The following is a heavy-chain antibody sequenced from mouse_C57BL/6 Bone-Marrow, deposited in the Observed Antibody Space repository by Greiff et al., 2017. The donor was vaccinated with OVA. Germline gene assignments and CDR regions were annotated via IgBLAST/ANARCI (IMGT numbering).Heavy chain of an antibody. J-gene: IGHJ3*01. CDR1: GYTFTSYG. CDR2: IYPRSGNT. CDR3: ARTLGLWFAY. D-gene: IGHD4-1*01. V-gene: IGHV1-81*01. Sequence: QVQLLQSGAELARPGASVKLSCKASGYTFTSYGISWVKQRTGQGLEWIGEIYPRSGNTSYNEKFKGKATMTADKSSSTAYMDLRSLTSEVSAVYFCARTLGLWFAYWGQGTLVSVSA.